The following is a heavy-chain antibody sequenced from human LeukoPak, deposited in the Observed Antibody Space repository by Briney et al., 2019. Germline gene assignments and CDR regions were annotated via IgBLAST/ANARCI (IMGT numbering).Heavy chain of an antibody. V-gene: IGHV3-74*01. J-gene: IGHJ4*02. CDR1: GFTFSSSW. D-gene: IGHD3-22*01. Sequence: GGSLRLSCADSGFTFSSSWMHWVRPAPGKGLVRVSRINIDGSSASYADSVKGLFTISRDNAKNTLYLQMNSLRAEDTAVYYCAASEGDSSGYYDYYFDYWGQGTLVTVSS. CDR3: AASEGDSSGYYDYYFDY. CDR2: INIDGSSA.